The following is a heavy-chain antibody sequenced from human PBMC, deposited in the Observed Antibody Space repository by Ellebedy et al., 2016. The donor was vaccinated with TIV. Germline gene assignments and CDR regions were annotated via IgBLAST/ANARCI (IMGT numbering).Heavy chain of an antibody. V-gene: IGHV3-74*01. CDR2: IGSDGIGT. CDR3: ARVYCSGATCPAAFDI. CDR1: GFTFSNYW. D-gene: IGHD2-15*01. J-gene: IGHJ3*02. Sequence: GESLKISCAASGFTFSNYWMHWVRQVPGEGLVWVSRIGSDGIGTSYADSVKGRFTISSDNAKNTLFLQMNSLRAEDTALYYCARVYCSGATCPAAFDIWGRGTMVIVSS.